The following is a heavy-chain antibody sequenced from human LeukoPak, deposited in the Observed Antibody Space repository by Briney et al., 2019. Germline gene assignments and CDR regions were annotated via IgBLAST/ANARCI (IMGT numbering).Heavy chain of an antibody. CDR1: KFTFSKYW. J-gene: IGHJ4*02. V-gene: IGHV3-7*01. CDR3: ARDPETERGRDGLDS. CDR2: IKEDGSEK. D-gene: IGHD1-14*01. Sequence: GGSLRLSCAASKFTFSKYWMSWVRQAPGKGLEWLANIKEDGSEKNYVESVRGRFIISRDNARNSMFLQMNNMRAEDTAVYYCARDPETERGRDGLDSWGQGTLVTVSS.